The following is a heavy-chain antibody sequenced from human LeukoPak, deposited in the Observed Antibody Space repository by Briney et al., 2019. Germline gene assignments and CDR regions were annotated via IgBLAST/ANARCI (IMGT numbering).Heavy chain of an antibody. CDR1: GDSVSTNSVA. CDR2: TYYRSKWYN. V-gene: IGHV6-1*01. D-gene: IGHD5-24*01. J-gene: IGHJ5*02. CDR3: ARELDGYNSKPLDH. Sequence: SQTLSLTCAISGDSVSTNSVAWNWIRQSPSRGLEWLGRTYYRSKWYNDYAGSVKSRITINPDTSKNQFSLQLKSVTPEDTAVYYCARELDGYNSKPLDHWGQGTLVTVSS.